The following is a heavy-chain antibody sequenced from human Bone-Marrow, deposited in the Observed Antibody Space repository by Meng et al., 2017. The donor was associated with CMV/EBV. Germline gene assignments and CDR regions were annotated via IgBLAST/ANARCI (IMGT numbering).Heavy chain of an antibody. V-gene: IGHV3-30*04. D-gene: IGHD4-11*01. CDR2: ISYDGNNK. CDR3: ARDNDYSSDY. Sequence: GESLKISCAASAFTFSSYAMHWVRQAPGKGLEWVAVISYDGNNKYYADSVKGRFTISRDTSKNTLYLQMNSLRAEGTAVYYCARDNDYSSDYWGQGTLVTVSS. CDR1: AFTFSSYA. J-gene: IGHJ4*02.